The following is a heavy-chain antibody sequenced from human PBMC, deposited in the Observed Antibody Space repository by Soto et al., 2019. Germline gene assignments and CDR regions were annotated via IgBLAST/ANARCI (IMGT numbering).Heavy chain of an antibody. V-gene: IGHV3-23*01. D-gene: IGHD6-19*01. CDR3: ATDCEGLYSSGWYYFDY. CDR2: ISGSGGST. CDR1: GFTFSSYA. J-gene: IGHJ4*02. Sequence: EVQLLESGGGLVQPGGSLRLSCAASGFTFSSYAMSWVRQAPGKGLEWVSAISGSGGSTYYADSVKGRFTISRDNFKNTLYLQMNSLRAEDTAVYYCATDCEGLYSSGWYYFDYWCQGTLVTVSS.